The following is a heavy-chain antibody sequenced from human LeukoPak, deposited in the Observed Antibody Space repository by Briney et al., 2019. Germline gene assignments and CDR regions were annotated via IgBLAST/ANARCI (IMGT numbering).Heavy chain of an antibody. J-gene: IGHJ5*02. V-gene: IGHV1-18*01. D-gene: IGHD6-19*01. Sequence: GASVKMSCKASGYNFGNFGITWVRQAPGQRLEWMGCISGYKENTKYAEKFQDRVTMTSDGHTTTAYLEVRSLRSDDTAIYYCARDFSRKQLSSWGQGTLVIVSS. CDR1: GYNFGNFG. CDR2: ISGYKENT. CDR3: ARDFSRKQLSS.